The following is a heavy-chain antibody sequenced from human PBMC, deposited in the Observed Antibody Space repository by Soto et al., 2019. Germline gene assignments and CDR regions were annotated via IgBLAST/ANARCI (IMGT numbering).Heavy chain of an antibody. CDR1: GFSLSTSGVG. Sequence: SGPTLVNPTQTLTLTCTFSGFSLSTSGVGVGWIRQPPGKALEWLALIYWDDDKRYSPSLKGRLTITKDTSKNQVVLTMTNMDPVDTATYYCAHRPPYYDILTGYSEYHWFDPWGQGTLVTVSS. D-gene: IGHD3-9*01. CDR3: AHRPPYYDILTGYSEYHWFDP. V-gene: IGHV2-5*02. J-gene: IGHJ5*02. CDR2: IYWDDDK.